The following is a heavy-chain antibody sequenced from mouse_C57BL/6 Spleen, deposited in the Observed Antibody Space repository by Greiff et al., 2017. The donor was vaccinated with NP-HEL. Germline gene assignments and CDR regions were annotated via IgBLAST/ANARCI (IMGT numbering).Heavy chain of an antibody. V-gene: IGHV1-64*01. D-gene: IGHD2-3*01. CDR2: IHPNSGST. CDR3: ARSGDGYYWYFDV. J-gene: IGHJ1*03. CDR1: GYTFTSYW. Sequence: QVQLQQPGAELVKPGASVKLSCKASGYTFTSYWMHWVKQRPGQGLEWIGMIHPNSGSTNYNEKFKSKATLTVDKSSSTAYMQLSSLTSEDSAVDYCARSGDGYYWYFDVWGTGTTVTVSS.